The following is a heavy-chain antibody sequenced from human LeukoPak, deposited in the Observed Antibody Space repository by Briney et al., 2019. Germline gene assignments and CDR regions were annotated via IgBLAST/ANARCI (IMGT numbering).Heavy chain of an antibody. V-gene: IGHV1-2*02. CDR1: GYTFTGYY. CDR2: INPNSGGT. D-gene: IGHD4-11*01. J-gene: IGHJ4*02. Sequence: ASVTVSCTASGYTFTGYYMHWVRQAPGQGLEWMGWINPNSGGTNYAQKFQGRVTMIRDTSTSTAYMELSRLRSDDTAVYYCARVAGTLFNYHFDYWGQGTLVTVSS. CDR3: ARVAGTLFNYHFDY.